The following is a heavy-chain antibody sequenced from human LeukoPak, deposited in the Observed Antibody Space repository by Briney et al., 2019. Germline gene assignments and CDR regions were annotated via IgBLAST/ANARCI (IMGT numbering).Heavy chain of an antibody. V-gene: IGHV4-31*03. Sequence: PSQTLSLTCTVSSGSFTSGGYYWSWLRQHPGKGLEWIGYTYYSGSTYYNPSLKSRVTISIDTSKNQFSLKLSSVTAADTAVYYCARGRDSSSWYVHYFDYWGQGTLVTVSS. J-gene: IGHJ4*02. D-gene: IGHD6-13*01. CDR1: SGSFTSGGYY. CDR3: ARGRDSSSWYVHYFDY. CDR2: TYYSGST.